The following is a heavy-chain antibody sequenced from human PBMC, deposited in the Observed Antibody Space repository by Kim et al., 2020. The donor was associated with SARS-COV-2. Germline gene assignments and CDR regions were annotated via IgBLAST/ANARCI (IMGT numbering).Heavy chain of an antibody. D-gene: IGHD6-13*01. CDR2: IGSSDYI. CDR1: GFTFSNHA. CDR3: AKRLNTGISDFDY. V-gene: IGHV3-23*01. Sequence: GGSLRLSCAASGFTFSNHAMSWVRQAPGKGLEWVSTIGSSDYIFYADSVKGRFTISRDNSKNTLYLQMDSLRAEDTAVYYCAKRLNTGISDFDYWGRGTLVTVSS. J-gene: IGHJ4*02.